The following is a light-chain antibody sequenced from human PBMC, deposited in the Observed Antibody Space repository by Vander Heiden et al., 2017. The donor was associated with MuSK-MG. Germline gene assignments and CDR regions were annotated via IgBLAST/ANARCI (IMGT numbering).Light chain of an antibody. V-gene: IGKV3-11*01. J-gene: IGKJ2*01. CDR3: QQCSNWPYT. Sequence: DIVFTHSPATLSLSPGDLAPLPSRSCQRLSSYLAWYQQKPGQAPRLLIFDASNRASGIPARFSGSGSGTDFTLTISSLEPEDFAVYYCQQCSNWPYTFGPGTKLEIQ. CDR2: DAS. CDR1: QRLSSY.